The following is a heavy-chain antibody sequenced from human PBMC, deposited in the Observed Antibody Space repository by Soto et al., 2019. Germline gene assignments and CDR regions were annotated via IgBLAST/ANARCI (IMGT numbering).Heavy chain of an antibody. V-gene: IGHV4-59*01. D-gene: IGHD2-2*01. CDR2: ISYSGST. CDR3: ARLQSTSWGYDYAVDV. J-gene: IGHJ6*01. CDR1: GGSISSYY. Sequence: QVQLQESGPGLVKPSETLSLTCRISGGSISSYYWNWIRQTPGKGLEWIGFISYSGSTNYNPALTSRVTISVDTSKDQISLRLNSVTAADTAVYYCARLQSTSWGYDYAVDVWGQGTTVTVSS.